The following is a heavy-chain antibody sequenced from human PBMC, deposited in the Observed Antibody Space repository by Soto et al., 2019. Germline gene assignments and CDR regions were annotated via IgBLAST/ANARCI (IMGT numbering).Heavy chain of an antibody. V-gene: IGHV1-18*01. CDR1: GYTFTSYG. CDR3: ARDCSSTSCSAYYYYGMDV. J-gene: IGHJ6*02. D-gene: IGHD2-2*01. Sequence: QVQLVQSGAEVKKPGASLKVSCKASGYTFTSYGISWVRQAPGQGLEWMGWISAYNGNTNYAQKLQGRVTMTTDTSTSTAYMELRSLRSDDTAVYYCARDCSSTSCSAYYYYGMDVWGQGTTVTVSS. CDR2: ISAYNGNT.